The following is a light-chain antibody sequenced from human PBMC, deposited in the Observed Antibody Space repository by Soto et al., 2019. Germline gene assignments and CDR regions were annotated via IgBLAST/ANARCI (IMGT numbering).Light chain of an antibody. CDR3: QHSGSSPLS. Sequence: EMVVPQSPGPLSLSAGERSTLSCRASQSVSSSYLAWYQQKPGQAPRLLIYGASSRATGIPDRFSGSGSGTDFTLTISSLEPEDFTVYYCQHSGSSPLSLAGGTKVDTK. CDR1: QSVSSSY. J-gene: IGKJ4*01. CDR2: GAS. V-gene: IGKV3-20*01.